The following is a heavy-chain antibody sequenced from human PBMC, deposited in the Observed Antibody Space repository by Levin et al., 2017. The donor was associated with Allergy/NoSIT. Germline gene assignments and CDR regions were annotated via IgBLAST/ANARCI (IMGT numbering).Heavy chain of an antibody. V-gene: IGHV4-34*01. Sequence: SETLSLTCAVYDGSVSGYYWTWIRQPPGKGLEWIGEISHSGSTYYTPSLKSRLTISLDTSKNQFSLELISVTDADTPGNFCAGLRRTTVVASSHAYDVCGQGRMVTVSS. J-gene: IGHJ3*01. CDR2: ISHSGST. CDR3: AGLRRTTVVASSHAYDV. CDR1: DGSVSGYY. D-gene: IGHD4-23*01.